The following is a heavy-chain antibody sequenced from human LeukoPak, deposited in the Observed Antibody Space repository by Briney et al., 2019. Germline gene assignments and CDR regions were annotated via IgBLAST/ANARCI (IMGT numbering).Heavy chain of an antibody. CDR3: ARVGDYGDYVNWFDP. CDR1: GYSISSGYD. Sequence: SETLSLTCTVSGYSISSGYDWGWIRQPPGKGLEWIGSGYHIGNTYFNPSLRSRVTILIDIFKNQFSLKMSSVTAADTAIYYCARVGDYGDYVNWFDPWGPGTLVTVSS. V-gene: IGHV4-38-2*02. J-gene: IGHJ5*02. CDR2: GYHIGNT. D-gene: IGHD4-17*01.